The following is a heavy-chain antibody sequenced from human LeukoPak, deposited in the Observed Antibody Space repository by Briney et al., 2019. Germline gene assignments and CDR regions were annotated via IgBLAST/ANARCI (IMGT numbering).Heavy chain of an antibody. V-gene: IGHV3-23*01. CDR3: AKDAVAPQYYDILTGYYRFNWFDP. CDR1: GFTFSSYA. D-gene: IGHD3-9*01. Sequence: PGGSLRLSCAASGFTFSSYAMSWVRQAPGKGLEWVSAISGSGGSTYYADSVKGRVTISRDNSKNILYMQMNSLRAEDTAVYYCAKDAVAPQYYDILTGYYRFNWFDPWGQGTLVTVSS. CDR2: ISGSGGST. J-gene: IGHJ5*02.